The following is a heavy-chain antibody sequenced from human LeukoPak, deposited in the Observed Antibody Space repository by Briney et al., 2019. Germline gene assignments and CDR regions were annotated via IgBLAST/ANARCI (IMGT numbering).Heavy chain of an antibody. CDR3: ARGGHSGSHSWFDP. V-gene: IGHV1-69*01. CDR1: GGTFSSYA. J-gene: IGHJ5*02. D-gene: IGHD1-26*01. CDR2: IIPIFGTA. Sequence: ASVKVSCKASGGTFSSYAISWVRQAPGQGLEWMGGIIPIFGTANYAQKFQGRVTITADESTSTAYMELSSLRSEDTAVYYCARGGHSGSHSWFDPWGQGTLVTVSS.